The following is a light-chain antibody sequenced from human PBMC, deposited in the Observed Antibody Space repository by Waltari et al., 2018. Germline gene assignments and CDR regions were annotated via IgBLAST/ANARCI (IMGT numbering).Light chain of an antibody. CDR1: QNIHDN. V-gene: IGKV3-15*01. CDR2: GAS. J-gene: IGKJ4*01. CDR3: QQYNKWPPLT. Sequence: EVLMTQSPATLSVSPGERVTLSCRASQNIHDNLAWYQQKPGQAPRLLIYGASTRATDIPARFRGSGSGTEFTLTINSLQSEDLGIYYCQQYNKWPPLTFGGGTKVRSN.